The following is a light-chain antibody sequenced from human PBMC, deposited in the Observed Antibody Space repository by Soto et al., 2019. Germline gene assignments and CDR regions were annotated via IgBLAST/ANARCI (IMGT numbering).Light chain of an antibody. J-gene: IGLJ1*01. Sequence: QSALTQPASVSGSPGQSITISCIGSGSDIGASRFVSWFQQYPGQAPKLIIYEVSNRPSGVSDRFSGSKSGNTASLTISGLQSEDEADYHCSSYASSNTLVFGTGTKLTVL. CDR1: GSDIGASRF. V-gene: IGLV2-14*01. CDR3: SSYASSNTLV. CDR2: EVS.